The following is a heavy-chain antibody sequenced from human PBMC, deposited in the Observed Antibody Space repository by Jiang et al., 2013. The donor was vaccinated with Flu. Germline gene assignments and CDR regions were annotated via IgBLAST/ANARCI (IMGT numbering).Heavy chain of an antibody. V-gene: IGHV5-51*01. CDR1: GYNFSSYW. Sequence: SLKISCKGSGYNFSSYWIGWVRQMPGKGLEWMGIIYPGDSDTRYSPSFQGQVTISADWSISTAYLQWSSLKASDTGIYYCARHADYGGNAFVDYWGQGALVTVSS. CDR2: IYPGDSDT. CDR3: ARHADYGGNAFVDY. J-gene: IGHJ4*02. D-gene: IGHD4-23*01.